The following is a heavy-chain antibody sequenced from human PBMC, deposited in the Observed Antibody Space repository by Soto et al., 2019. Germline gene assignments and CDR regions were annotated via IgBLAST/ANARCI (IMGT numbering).Heavy chain of an antibody. CDR2: ISRLDNP. CDR3: ATGAGYDPFDY. CDR1: GGSRGYGGCS. J-gene: IGHJ4*02. Sequence: PMSFTYTVSGGSRGYGGCSWSWKRKSPGEGLEGIGYISRLDNPYFHPSFTSRVTMSIDRSRNQCDLNLSSMTAADSAVYYCATGAGYDPFDYSGQGVLVTVSS. D-gene: IGHD5-12*01. V-gene: IGHV4-30-2*06.